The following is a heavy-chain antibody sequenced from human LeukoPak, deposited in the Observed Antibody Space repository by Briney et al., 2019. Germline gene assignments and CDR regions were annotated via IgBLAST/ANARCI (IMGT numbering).Heavy chain of an antibody. CDR2: IYTSGST. CDR1: GGSISSYY. CDR3: ARGQWELPRWYYMDV. V-gene: IGHV4-4*07. Sequence: SETLSLTCTVSGGSISSYYWSWIRQPAGKGLEWIGRIYTSGSTNYNPSLKSRVTMSVDTSKNQFSLKLSSVAAADTAVYYCARGQWELPRWYYMDVWGKGTTATVSS. J-gene: IGHJ6*03. D-gene: IGHD1-26*01.